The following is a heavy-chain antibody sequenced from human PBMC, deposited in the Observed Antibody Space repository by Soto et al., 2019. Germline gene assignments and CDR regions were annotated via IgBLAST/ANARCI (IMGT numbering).Heavy chain of an antibody. D-gene: IGHD2-15*01. V-gene: IGHV1-69*12. Sequence: QVQLVQSGAEGKKPGSSVKISCKASGCTFSSYAISWVRQAPGQGLEWMGGIIPIFGTANYAQKFQGRGTITADECTSTAYMELGILRSEETAVYYCARESRYCSGGSCYFLPGIDYWGQGTLGTVSS. CDR3: ARESRYCSGGSCYFLPGIDY. CDR2: IIPIFGTA. CDR1: GCTFSSYA. J-gene: IGHJ4*02.